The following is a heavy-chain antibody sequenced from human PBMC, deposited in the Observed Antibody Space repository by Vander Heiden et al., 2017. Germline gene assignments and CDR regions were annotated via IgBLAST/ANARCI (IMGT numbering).Heavy chain of an antibody. D-gene: IGHD6-19*01. CDR3: ARHDRPPGMYSSVWGGAFDI. CDR1: GFTFSSSS. V-gene: IGHV3-7*01. J-gene: IGHJ3*02. Sequence: EVQLVESGGGLVQPGGSLRLSCAASGFTFSSSSMSWVRQAPGKRLEWVANIKQGGREKYYVVSVKGRFTITRDNAKTSLYLQRNSLRAEDTAVYYCARHDRPPGMYSSVWGGAFDIWGQGTMVTVSS. CDR2: IKQGGREK.